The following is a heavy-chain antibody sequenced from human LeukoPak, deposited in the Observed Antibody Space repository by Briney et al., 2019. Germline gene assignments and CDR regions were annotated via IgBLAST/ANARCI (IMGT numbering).Heavy chain of an antibody. D-gene: IGHD3-3*01. V-gene: IGHV4-59*01. Sequence: SETLSLTCTVSGGSISSYYWSWIRQPPGKGLEWIGYIHYSGSTNYNPSLKSRVTISVDTSKNQFSLKLSSVTAADTAVYYCARDRTENHYDFWSGYEGGYYYYMDVWGKGTTVTVSS. CDR1: GGSISSYY. J-gene: IGHJ6*03. CDR2: IHYSGST. CDR3: ARDRTENHYDFWSGYEGGYYYYMDV.